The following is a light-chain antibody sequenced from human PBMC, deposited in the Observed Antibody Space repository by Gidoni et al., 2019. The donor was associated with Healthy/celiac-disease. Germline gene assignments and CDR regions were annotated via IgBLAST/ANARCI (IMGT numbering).Light chain of an antibody. CDR1: QSVNSN. CDR2: GAS. Sequence: EIVMTPSPATLSVSPGERATLSCRASQSVNSNLAWYQQKPGQAPRLLIYGASTRATGIPARFSGSGSGTEFTLTISSLQSEDFAVYYCQQYNNWPPVTFGQXTKVEIK. V-gene: IGKV3-15*01. CDR3: QQYNNWPPVT. J-gene: IGKJ1*01.